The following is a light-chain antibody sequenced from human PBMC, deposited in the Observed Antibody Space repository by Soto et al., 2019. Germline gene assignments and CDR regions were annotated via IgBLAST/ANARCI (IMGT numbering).Light chain of an antibody. CDR3: QQYDSYWT. J-gene: IGKJ1*01. V-gene: IGKV1-5*01. CDR2: DAS. CDR1: QSFHTW. Sequence: DIQMTQSTSTLSASVGDTVTITCLAIQSFHTWVAWYQQHPGKAPKLLIYDASHLGSGVPSRFSGSESGTEFTLTIAGLQPDDFAIYYCQQYDSYWTFGQGTKVDIK.